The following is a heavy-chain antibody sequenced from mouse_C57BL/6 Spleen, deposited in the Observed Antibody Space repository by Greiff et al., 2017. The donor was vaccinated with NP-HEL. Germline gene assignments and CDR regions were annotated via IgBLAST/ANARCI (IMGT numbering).Heavy chain of an antibody. CDR1: GYAFSSSW. Sequence: QVQLQQSGPELVKPGASVKISCKASGYAFSSSWMNWVKQRPGKGLEWIGRIYPGDGDTNYNGKFKGKATLTADKSSSTAYMQLSSLTSEDSAVYFCARGGYYSHYSGYFDVWGTGTTVTVSS. J-gene: IGHJ1*03. V-gene: IGHV1-82*01. CDR3: ARGGYYSHYSGYFDV. D-gene: IGHD2-5*01. CDR2: IYPGDGDT.